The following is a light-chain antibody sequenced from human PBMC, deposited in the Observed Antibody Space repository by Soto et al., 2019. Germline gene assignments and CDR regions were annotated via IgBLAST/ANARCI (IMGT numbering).Light chain of an antibody. V-gene: IGKV1-5*03. J-gene: IGKJ3*01. Sequence: DIQMTQSPSTLSASVGDRVTITCRASQSISSWLAWYQQKPGKAPNLLIYKASSLESGVPSRFSGSASGTEFTLTISSLQPDDFATYYCQQYNTWPLTFGPGTKVDIK. CDR3: QQYNTWPLT. CDR1: QSISSW. CDR2: KAS.